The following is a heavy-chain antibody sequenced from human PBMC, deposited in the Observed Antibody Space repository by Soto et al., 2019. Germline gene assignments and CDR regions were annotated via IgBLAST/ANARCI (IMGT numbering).Heavy chain of an antibody. CDR3: VRDDYGFDY. CDR1: GFTFNRCN. J-gene: IGHJ4*02. V-gene: IGHV3-48*02. CDR2: ISSTSSTI. Sequence: SGGSLRLSCAASGFTFNRCNMCWVRQAPGKGLEWLSYISSTSSTIYYADSVKGRFTISRDNAKNSLYLQMNSLRDDDTAVYYCVRDDYGFDYWGQGTLVTVSS. D-gene: IGHD4-17*01.